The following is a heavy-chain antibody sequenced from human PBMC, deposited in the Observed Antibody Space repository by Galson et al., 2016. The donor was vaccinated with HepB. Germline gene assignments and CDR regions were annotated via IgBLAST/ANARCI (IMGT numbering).Heavy chain of an antibody. V-gene: IGHV1-3*01. CDR1: GYTFTKYA. D-gene: IGHD3-9*01. CDR3: ARSPRSDWLLHYYYGMDV. Sequence: SVKVSCKASGYTFTKYAMHWVRQAPGQRLEWMGWINAGNGNTKYSQKFQGRVTITRDTSASTAYMELRRLRSEDTAVYYCARSPRSDWLLHYYYGMDVWGQGTTVTVSS. CDR2: INAGNGNT. J-gene: IGHJ6*02.